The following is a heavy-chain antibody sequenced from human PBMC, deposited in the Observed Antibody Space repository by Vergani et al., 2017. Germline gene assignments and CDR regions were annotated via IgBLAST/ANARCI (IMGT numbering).Heavy chain of an antibody. D-gene: IGHD1-26*01. Sequence: QVQLVETGGGVVQPGGSLRLYCATSGFSFNTYGAHWVRQAPGKGLEWVAFIGYDGRIKYNVDSVKGRFTISRDTSKKTLSLQMRSLRADDTAVYYCAKDGVGALDYWGQGTLVTVSS. V-gene: IGHV3-30*02. CDR1: GFSFNTYG. J-gene: IGHJ4*02. CDR3: AKDGVGALDY. CDR2: IGYDGRIK.